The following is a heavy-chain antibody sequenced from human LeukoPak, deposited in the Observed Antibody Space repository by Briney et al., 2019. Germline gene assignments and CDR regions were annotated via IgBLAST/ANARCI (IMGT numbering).Heavy chain of an antibody. Sequence: GGSLRLSCVDSGFTFSSYAMSWVRQVPGKGREWVSGISDSGGSTYYADSVKGRFTISRDNSKNTLYLQMNSLRAEDTAVYYCASRQGLGWHYVNWGQGTLVAVSS. CDR1: GFTFSSYA. V-gene: IGHV3-23*01. J-gene: IGHJ4*02. CDR2: ISDSGGST. D-gene: IGHD3-10*02. CDR3: ASRQGLGWHYVN.